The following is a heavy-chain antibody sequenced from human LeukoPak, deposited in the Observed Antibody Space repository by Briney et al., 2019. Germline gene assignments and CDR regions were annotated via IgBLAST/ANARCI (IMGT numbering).Heavy chain of an antibody. Sequence: SQTLSLTCTVSGGSISSGSYYWSWIRQPPGKGLEWIGYIYYSGSTNYNPSLKSRVTISVDTSKNQFSLKLSSVTAADTAVYYCARDAGTSPAARRRGSYYFDYWGQGTLVTVSS. CDR2: IYYSGST. V-gene: IGHV4-61*01. CDR3: ARDAGTSPAARRRGSYYFDY. CDR1: GGSISSGSYY. J-gene: IGHJ4*02. D-gene: IGHD2-2*01.